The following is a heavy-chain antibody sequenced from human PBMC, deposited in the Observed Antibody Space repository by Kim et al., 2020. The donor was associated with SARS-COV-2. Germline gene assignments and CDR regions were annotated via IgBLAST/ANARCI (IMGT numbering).Heavy chain of an antibody. D-gene: IGHD3-10*01. Sequence: SETLSLTCSVSGGSIGRFYWSWIRQPPGKGLEWIADVFNVGITNYNPTLQSRVTISVDTSKNQVSLRLSSVTAADTAIYYCARHLTGSGTNYKLAYWGQGTLFTVSS. V-gene: IGHV4-59*08. CDR2: VFNVGIT. CDR3: ARHLTGSGTNYKLAY. J-gene: IGHJ4*02. CDR1: GGSIGRFY.